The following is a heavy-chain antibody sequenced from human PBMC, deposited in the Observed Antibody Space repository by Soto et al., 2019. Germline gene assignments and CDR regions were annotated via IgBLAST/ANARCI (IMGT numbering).Heavy chain of an antibody. D-gene: IGHD2-2*01. Sequence: QVQLVQSGAEVKKPGSSVKVSCKASGGTFSSYALSWVRQAPGQGLEWMGGIIPSFGTANYAQKFQGRVTITADEFTSTGYWELSSLRSEDTAVSYCASNHGSLVPAATGGYLYYALDVWGQGTTVIVSS. CDR2: IIPSFGTA. CDR1: GGTFSSYA. J-gene: IGHJ6*02. CDR3: ASNHGSLVPAATGGYLYYALDV. V-gene: IGHV1-69*01.